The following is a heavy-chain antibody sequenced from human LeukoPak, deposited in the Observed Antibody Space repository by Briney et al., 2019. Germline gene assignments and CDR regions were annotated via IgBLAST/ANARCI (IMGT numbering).Heavy chain of an antibody. CDR3: ARQGCSGGSCYSPTDY. CDR1: GYSFTSYW. V-gene: IGHV5-51*01. J-gene: IGHJ4*02. CDR2: IYPGDSDT. D-gene: IGHD2-15*01. Sequence: GESLKISCKGSGYSFTSYWIGWARQMPGKGLEWMGIIYPGDSDTRYSPSFQGQVTISADKSISTAYLQWSSLKASDIAMYYCARQGCSGGSCYSPTDYWGQGTLVTVSS.